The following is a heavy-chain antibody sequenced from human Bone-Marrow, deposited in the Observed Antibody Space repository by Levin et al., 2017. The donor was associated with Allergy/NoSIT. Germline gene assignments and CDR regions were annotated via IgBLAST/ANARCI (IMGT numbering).Heavy chain of an antibody. CDR2: INPKSGDT. J-gene: IGHJ3*01. Sequence: GESLKISCKASGDSLSDYYIHWVRQAPGQGLEWMGCINPKSGDTKYSINFQGRVALTRDKFVTTIYMTLRSLRPDDTALFYCARGRRGDSDSWSRPFHFWGPGTMVTVSS. CDR3: ARGRRGDSDSWSRPFHF. V-gene: IGHV1-2*02. D-gene: IGHD3-16*01. CDR1: GDSLSDYY.